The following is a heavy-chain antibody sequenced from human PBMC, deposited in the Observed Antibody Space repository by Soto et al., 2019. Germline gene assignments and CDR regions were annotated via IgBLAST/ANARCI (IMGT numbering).Heavy chain of an antibody. D-gene: IGHD3-16*01. J-gene: IGHJ4*02. CDR2: IYWDADK. CDR1: GFSLSTSGVG. V-gene: IGHV2-5*02. Sequence: QITLKESGPTLVKPTQTLTLTCTFSGFSLSTSGVGVGWIRQPPGKALEWLALIYWDADKSHSPSLKSRLTITKDTSKSQVVLTMTNMNPVDTATYYCAHKGDGDRGFKYWGRGTLVTVSS. CDR3: AHKGDGDRGFKY.